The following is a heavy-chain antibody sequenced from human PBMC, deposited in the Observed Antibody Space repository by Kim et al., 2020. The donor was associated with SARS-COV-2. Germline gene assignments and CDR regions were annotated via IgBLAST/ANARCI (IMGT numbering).Heavy chain of an antibody. CDR1: GGSISRYY. Sequence: SETLSLTCTVSGGSISRYYWSWIRQPAGKGLEWIGRIYTSGSTNYNPSLKSRVTMSVDTSKNQFSLKLSSVTAADTAVYYCARAEKLRFLSPYYYYYMDVWGKGTTVTVSS. D-gene: IGHD3-3*01. CDR3: ARAEKLRFLSPYYYYYMDV. V-gene: IGHV4-4*07. J-gene: IGHJ6*03. CDR2: IYTSGST.